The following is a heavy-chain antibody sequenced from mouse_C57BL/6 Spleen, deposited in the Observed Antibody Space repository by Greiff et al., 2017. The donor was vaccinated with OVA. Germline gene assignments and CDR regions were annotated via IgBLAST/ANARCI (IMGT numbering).Heavy chain of an antibody. D-gene: IGHD2-5*01. CDR3: AYSNLAWFAY. CDR2: IYPGDGDT. J-gene: IGHJ3*01. Sequence: VQLQQSGPELVKPGASVKISCKASGYAFSSSWMNWVKPRPGKGLEWIGRIYPGDGDTNYNGKFKGKATLTADKSSSTAYMQLSSLTAEDSAVYFCAYSNLAWFAYWGQGTLVTVSA. CDR1: GYAFSSSW. V-gene: IGHV1-82*01.